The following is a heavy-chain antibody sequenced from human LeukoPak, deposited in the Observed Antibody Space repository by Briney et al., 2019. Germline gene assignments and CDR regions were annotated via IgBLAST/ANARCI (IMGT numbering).Heavy chain of an antibody. V-gene: IGHV6-1*01. J-gene: IGHJ4*02. CDR1: GDSVSSNSAA. CDR2: TYYRSKWYN. Sequence: SQTLSLPFAISGDSVSSNSAAWNWIRQSPSRGLEWLGRTYYRSKWYNDYAVSMKSRITINPDTSKDQFSLQLNSVTPEDTAVYYCARDAGSGWSSFDYWGQGTLVTVSS. CDR3: ARDAGSGWSSFDY. D-gene: IGHD6-19*01.